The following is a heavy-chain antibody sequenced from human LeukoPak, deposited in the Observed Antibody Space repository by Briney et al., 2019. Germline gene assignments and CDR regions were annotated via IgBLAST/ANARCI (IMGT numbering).Heavy chain of an antibody. CDR1: GYTFTSYD. J-gene: IGHJ5*02. V-gene: IGHV1-8*01. CDR2: MNPNSGNT. D-gene: IGHD2-8*01. CDR3: ARGASPYCSNGVCEFDP. Sequence: GASVKVSCKASGYTFTSYDLNWVRQASGQGLEWMGWMNPNSGNTGYAQKFQGRVTMTSNTSTNTACMELTSLRPEDTAVYYCARGASPYCSNGVCEFDPWGQGTLVTVSS.